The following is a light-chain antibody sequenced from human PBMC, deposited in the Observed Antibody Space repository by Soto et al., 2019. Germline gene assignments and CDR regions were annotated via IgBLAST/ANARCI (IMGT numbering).Light chain of an antibody. CDR3: KQYDNLFT. CDR1: QDISNY. J-gene: IGKJ3*01. Sequence: DIQMTQSPSSLSASVGDRVTITCQASQDISNYSNWYQQKPGKAPKLLIYDASNLETGVPSRFSGSGSGTDFTFTIISLQPEDIATYYCKQYDNLFTFGHGTKVDIK. V-gene: IGKV1-33*01. CDR2: DAS.